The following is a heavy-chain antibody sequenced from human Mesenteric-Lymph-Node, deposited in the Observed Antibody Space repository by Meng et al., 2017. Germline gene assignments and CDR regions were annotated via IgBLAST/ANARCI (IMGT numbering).Heavy chain of an antibody. V-gene: IGHV3-23*01. J-gene: IGHJ4*02. CDR3: AKARGLTSVARGIDY. Sequence: GESLKISCAASGIPFTSAWVSWVRQAPGKGLEWVSVVSNSGSSTNHAESVKGRFTTSRDNSKNTLYLQMNSLRAEDTAVYYCAKARGLTSVARGIDYWGQGILVTVSS. D-gene: IGHD3-10*01. CDR2: VSNSGSST. CDR1: GIPFTSAW.